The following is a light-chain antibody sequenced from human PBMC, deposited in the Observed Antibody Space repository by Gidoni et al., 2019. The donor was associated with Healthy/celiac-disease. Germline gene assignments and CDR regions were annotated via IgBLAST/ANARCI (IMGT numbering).Light chain of an antibody. CDR3: QQDYNLPPT. CDR2: GAS. J-gene: IGKJ3*01. V-gene: IGKV3D-7*01. Sequence: EIVMTPSPATLSLSPGERATLSCRASQSVSSSYLSWYQQKPGQAPRLLIYGASTRATGIPARFSGSGSGTDFTLTISSLQPEDFAVYYCQQDYNLPPTFGPGTKVDIK. CDR1: QSVSSSY.